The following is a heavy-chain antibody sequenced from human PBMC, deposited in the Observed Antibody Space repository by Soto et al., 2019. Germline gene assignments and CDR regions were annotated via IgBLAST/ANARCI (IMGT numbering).Heavy chain of an antibody. CDR3: ARARLVYAVGDSYYYYGMDV. Sequence: QVQLVESGGGVVQPGRSLRLSCAASGFTFSGYGMHWVRQAPGKGLEWVAVIWYDGSNKYYADSVKGRFTISRDNSKNTLYLQMNSLRAEDTAVYYCARARLVYAVGDSYYYYGMDVWGQGTTVTVSS. CDR1: GFTFSGYG. CDR2: IWYDGSNK. J-gene: IGHJ6*02. V-gene: IGHV3-33*01. D-gene: IGHD2-8*01.